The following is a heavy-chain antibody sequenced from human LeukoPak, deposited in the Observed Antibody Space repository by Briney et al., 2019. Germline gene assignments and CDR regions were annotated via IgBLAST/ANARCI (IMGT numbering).Heavy chain of an antibody. D-gene: IGHD6-13*01. CDR1: GFTFSSYW. CDR3: ATDSYSSSWYWSFDL. CDR2: TNGDGSST. Sequence: GGSLRLSCAASGFTFSSYWMHWVRQAPGKGLVWVSRTNGDGSSTYEADSVKGRFTISRDNAKNTVYLQMNSLRAEDTAVYYCATDSYSSSWYWSFDLWGRGTLVTVSS. V-gene: IGHV3-74*01. J-gene: IGHJ2*01.